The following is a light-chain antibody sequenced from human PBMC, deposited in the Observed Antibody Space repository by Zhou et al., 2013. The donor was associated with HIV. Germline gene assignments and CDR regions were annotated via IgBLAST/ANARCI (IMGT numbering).Light chain of an antibody. V-gene: IGKV1-8*01. J-gene: IGKJ4*01. Sequence: AIRITQSPSSLSASTGDRVTISCRASQGVGTYLAWYQQKPGEAPKLLISGASTLQNGVPSRFFGSGSGTSFTLTITCLQSEDFATYYCQQYYTSPLGFGGGTRVEIK. CDR1: QGVGTY. CDR2: GAS. CDR3: QQYYTSPLG.